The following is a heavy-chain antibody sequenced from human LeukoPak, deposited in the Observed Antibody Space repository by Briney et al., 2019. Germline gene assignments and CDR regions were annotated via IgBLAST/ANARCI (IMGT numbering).Heavy chain of an antibody. J-gene: IGHJ6*03. CDR2: IYTSGST. Sequence: SETLSLTCTVSGGSISSYYWSWIRQPPGKGLEWIGYIYTSGSTNYNPSLKSRVTISVDTSKNQFSLKLSSVTAADTAVYYCARHEYSSSPYYYYYMGVWGKGTTVTVSS. V-gene: IGHV4-4*09. D-gene: IGHD6-6*01. CDR1: GGSISSYY. CDR3: ARHEYSSSPYYYYYMGV.